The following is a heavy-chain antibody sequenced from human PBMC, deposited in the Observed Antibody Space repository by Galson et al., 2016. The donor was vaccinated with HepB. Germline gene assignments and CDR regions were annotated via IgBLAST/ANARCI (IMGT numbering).Heavy chain of an antibody. CDR3: ARERNLIFSDY. CDR2: ICHDGSVR. D-gene: IGHD3/OR15-3a*01. CDR1: GFTFSSYV. J-gene: IGHJ4*02. Sequence: SLRLSCAASGFTFSSYVMHWVRQTPGKGLVWVSRICHDGSVRTYADSVKGRFTISRDNAKNTLYLQMNSQRAEDTAVYYCARERNLIFSDYWGQGALVTVSS. V-gene: IGHV3-74*03.